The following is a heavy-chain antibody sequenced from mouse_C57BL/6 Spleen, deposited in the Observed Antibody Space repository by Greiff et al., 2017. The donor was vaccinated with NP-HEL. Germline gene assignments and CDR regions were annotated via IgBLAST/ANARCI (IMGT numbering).Heavy chain of an antibody. Sequence: QVQLQQSGPELVKPGASVKISCKASGYAFSSSWMNWVKQRPGKGLEWIGRIYPGDGDTNYNGKFKGKATLTADKSSSTAYMQLSSLTSEDSAVYFCARWDYFDYWGQGTTRTVSS. V-gene: IGHV1-82*01. CDR3: ARWDYFDY. CDR2: IYPGDGDT. J-gene: IGHJ2*01. CDR1: GYAFSSSW.